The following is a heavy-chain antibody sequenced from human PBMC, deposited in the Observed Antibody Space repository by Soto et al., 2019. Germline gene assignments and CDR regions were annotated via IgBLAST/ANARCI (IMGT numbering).Heavy chain of an antibody. CDR3: ARGFGYQLGYYGMDV. Sequence: SETLSLTCAVYGGSFSGYYWSWIRQPPGKGLEWIGEINHSGSTNYNPSLKSRVTISVDTSKNQFSLKLSSVTAADTAVYYCARGFGYQLGYYGMDVWGQGTTVT. J-gene: IGHJ6*02. CDR2: INHSGST. CDR1: GGSFSGYY. D-gene: IGHD2-2*01. V-gene: IGHV4-34*01.